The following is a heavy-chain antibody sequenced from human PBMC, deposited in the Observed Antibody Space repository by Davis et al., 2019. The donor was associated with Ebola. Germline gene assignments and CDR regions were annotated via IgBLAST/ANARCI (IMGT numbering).Heavy chain of an antibody. CDR2: ISGNGGRT. Sequence: PGGSLRLSCVASGFTFSSYALSWLRQAPGQGPEWVFAISGNGGRTYCADSVKGRFTISRDNSKNTLFLQMNSLRVEDSAVYYCAKLPWPSVPDYFDYWGQGTLVTVSS. V-gene: IGHV3-23*01. J-gene: IGHJ4*02. CDR1: GFTFSSYA. D-gene: IGHD5-12*01. CDR3: AKLPWPSVPDYFDY.